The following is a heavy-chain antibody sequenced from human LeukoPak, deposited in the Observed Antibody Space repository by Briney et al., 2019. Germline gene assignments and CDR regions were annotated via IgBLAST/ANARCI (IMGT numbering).Heavy chain of an antibody. V-gene: IGHV1-8*01. J-gene: IGHJ4*02. Sequence: VASVKVSCKASGYTFTTYDINWVRQATGQGLEWMGWMNPNSGNTGYAQKFQGRVTMTRNISMSTAYMELSSLRSEDTAVYYCARANYYGSGKKDLDYWGQGTLVTVSS. D-gene: IGHD3-10*01. CDR3: ARANYYGSGKKDLDY. CDR2: MNPNSGNT. CDR1: GYTFTTYD.